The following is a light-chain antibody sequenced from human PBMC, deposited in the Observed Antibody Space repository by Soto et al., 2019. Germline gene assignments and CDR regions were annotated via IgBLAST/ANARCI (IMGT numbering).Light chain of an antibody. CDR3: QQYGSSPLWT. J-gene: IGKJ1*01. CDR1: QSVSSSY. CDR2: AAS. V-gene: IGKV3-20*01. Sequence: EIVLTQSPGTLSLSPGERATLSCRASQSVSSSYLAWYQQKPGQAPRLLIYAASSRATGIPDRFSGSGSGKDFTLTISRLEPEDFAVYYCQQYGSSPLWTFGQGTKVEIK.